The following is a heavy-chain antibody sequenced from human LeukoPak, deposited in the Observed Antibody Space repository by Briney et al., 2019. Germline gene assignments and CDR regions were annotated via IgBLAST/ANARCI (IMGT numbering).Heavy chain of an antibody. CDR3: AKGILGPYYFDY. D-gene: IGHD1-26*01. Sequence: PGGSLRLSCAASGFTFSNYAMNWVRQAPGKGLEGVSLITGSGGSTYYADSVKGRFTISRDNSKNTLYLQMNSLRAEDTALYYCAKGILGPYYFDYWGQGTLVTVSS. J-gene: IGHJ4*02. CDR2: ITGSGGST. V-gene: IGHV3-23*01. CDR1: GFTFSNYA.